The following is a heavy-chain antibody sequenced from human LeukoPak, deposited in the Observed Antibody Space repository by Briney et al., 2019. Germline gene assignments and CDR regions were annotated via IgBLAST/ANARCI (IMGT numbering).Heavy chain of an antibody. Sequence: PSETLSLTCTVSGGSISSGGYYWRWIRQPPGKGLEWIGYIYHSGSTYYNPSLKSRVTISVDRSKNQFSLKLSSVTAADTAVYYCARAPEPHVVVDIWGQGTMVTVSS. CDR2: IYHSGST. D-gene: IGHD2-15*01. J-gene: IGHJ3*02. CDR3: ARAPEPHVVVDI. V-gene: IGHV4-30-2*01. CDR1: GGSISSGGYY.